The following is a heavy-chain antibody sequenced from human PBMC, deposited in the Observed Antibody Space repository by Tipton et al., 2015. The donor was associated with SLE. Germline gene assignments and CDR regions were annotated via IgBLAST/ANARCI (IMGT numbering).Heavy chain of an antibody. V-gene: IGHV4-39*07. CDR2: IYYSGST. Sequence: TLSLTCSVSGGSISSSSFYWGWIRQPPGKGLEWIGNIYYSGSTYYNPSLKSRVTISVDTSKNQFSLKLSSVTAADTAVYYCARNIYLDIWGRGTLVIVSS. CDR3: ARNIYLDI. J-gene: IGHJ2*01. D-gene: IGHD3-9*01. CDR1: GGSISSSSFY.